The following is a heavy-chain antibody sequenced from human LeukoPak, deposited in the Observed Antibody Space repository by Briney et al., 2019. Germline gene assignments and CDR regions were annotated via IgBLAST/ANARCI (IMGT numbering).Heavy chain of an antibody. CDR1: GESFNTFY. J-gene: IGHJ4*02. CDR2: VDHRGKT. V-gene: IGHV4-34*01. CDR3: ARIQQLVRGQPPAKDC. D-gene: IGHD3-10*01. Sequence: SETLSLTCAVYGESFNTFYWGWVRQPPGKGLEWIGEVDHRGKTSSNPSLKSRVIMSVDTSKTQFSLNLKSVTAADTAVYYCARIQQLVRGQPPAKDCWGQGTLVTVSS.